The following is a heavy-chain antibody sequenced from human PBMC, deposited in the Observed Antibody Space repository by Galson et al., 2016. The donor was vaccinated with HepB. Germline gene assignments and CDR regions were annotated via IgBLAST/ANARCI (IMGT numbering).Heavy chain of an antibody. CDR2: TCADGRNK. J-gene: IGHJ4*02. CDR1: GVRCSYFR. Sequence: CLLLSYEAAGVRCSYFRIHCGGQAPRKGVVWPATTCADGRNKYYPDAVKGRFTISRDNSKNTLYLHMTSLRAEDTAVYYCARGGHLWIACFDNWGQGTLVTVSS. D-gene: IGHD2-2*03. V-gene: IGHV3-33*01. CDR3: ARGGHLWIACFDN.